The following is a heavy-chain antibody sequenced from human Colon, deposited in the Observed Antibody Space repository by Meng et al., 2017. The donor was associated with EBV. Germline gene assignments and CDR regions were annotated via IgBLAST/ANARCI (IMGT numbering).Heavy chain of an antibody. D-gene: IGHD3-22*01. CDR1: GDSISSTDYY. J-gene: IGHJ4*02. V-gene: IGHV4-30-4*01. CDR2: IYYSGSR. Sequence: QVQLQESGPGLVKPSQTLSLTRTVSGDSISSTDYYWSWVRQPPGKGLEWIGYIYYSGSRYYNPSLKSRVTISVDTSKNQFSLKLSSVTAADTAVYYCARVTGKIYYDGSGYPEAFDYWGQGTLGTVSS. CDR3: ARVTGKIYYDGSGYPEAFDY.